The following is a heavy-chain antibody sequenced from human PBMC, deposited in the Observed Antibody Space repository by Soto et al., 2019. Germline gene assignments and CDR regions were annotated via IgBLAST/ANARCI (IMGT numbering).Heavy chain of an antibody. CDR2: INHSGFT. CDR3: VRGRAFMSRVAFDI. J-gene: IGHJ3*02. V-gene: IGHV4-34*02. CDR1: GGSFSDYY. Sequence: QVQLQQRGAGLLKPSETLSLTCAVLGGSFSDYYWTWIRQPPGKGLEWIGEINHSGFTSYNPSLKSRLTLLVDTSPKEFSLNLSSVTAADTAAYHCVRGRAFMSRVAFDIWGQGTMVTVSS. D-gene: IGHD1-26*01.